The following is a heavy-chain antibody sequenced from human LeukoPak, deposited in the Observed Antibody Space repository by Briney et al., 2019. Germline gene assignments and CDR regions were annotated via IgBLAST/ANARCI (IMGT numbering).Heavy chain of an antibody. V-gene: IGHV3-43*02. Sequence: GGSLRLSCAASGFTFDDYAMHWVRQAPGKGLEWVSLISGDGGSTYYADSVKGRFTISRDNSKNSLYLQMNSLRTEDTALYYSAKDQPRSSWYVAYYYYYGMDVWGQGTTVTVSS. CDR2: ISGDGGST. CDR3: AKDQPRSSWYVAYYYYYGMDV. D-gene: IGHD6-13*01. J-gene: IGHJ6*02. CDR1: GFTFDDYA.